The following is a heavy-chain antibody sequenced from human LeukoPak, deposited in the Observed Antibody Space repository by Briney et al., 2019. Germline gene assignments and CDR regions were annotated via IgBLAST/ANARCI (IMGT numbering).Heavy chain of an antibody. Sequence: PSETLSLTCTVSGGSISSFYWSWLRQPPGKGLEWIGYISYSGGTNYNPSLKSRVTISVDTSKNQFSLKLSYVTAADTAVYFCARGAGWYAYWGQGTLVTVSS. CDR2: ISYSGGT. CDR1: GGSISSFY. D-gene: IGHD6-19*01. J-gene: IGHJ4*02. V-gene: IGHV4-59*01. CDR3: ARGAGWYAY.